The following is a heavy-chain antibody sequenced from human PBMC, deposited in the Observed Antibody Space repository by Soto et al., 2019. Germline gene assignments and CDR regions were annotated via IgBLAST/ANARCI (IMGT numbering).Heavy chain of an antibody. Sequence: GELQQWGTGLLKPSETLSLNCYVYGGSSRAYHWSWIRQSPGEGLEWIGEFSYSGSLNYNPSLKGRVAVSLDTSTHHFSLTMTSVTAADTAVYFCAGGPRYWSFALWGRGTLVTVS. V-gene: IGHV4-34*01. J-gene: IGHJ2*01. CDR2: FSYSGSL. D-gene: IGHD1-20*01. CDR1: GGSSRAYH. CDR3: AGGPRYWSFAL.